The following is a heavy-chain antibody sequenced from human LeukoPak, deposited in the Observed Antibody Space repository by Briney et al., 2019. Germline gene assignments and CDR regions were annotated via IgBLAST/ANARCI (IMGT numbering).Heavy chain of an antibody. J-gene: IGHJ3*02. CDR2: IYPGYSDT. Sequence: GESLKISGKGSGYSFTSYWIGWVRQMPGKGLEWMGIIYPGYSDTRYSPSFQGQVTISADKSISTAYLQWSSLKGSDTAMYYCAGMVRGLGSYTFDIWGQGTMVTVSS. D-gene: IGHD3-10*01. CDR1: GYSFTSYW. V-gene: IGHV5-51*01. CDR3: AGMVRGLGSYTFDI.